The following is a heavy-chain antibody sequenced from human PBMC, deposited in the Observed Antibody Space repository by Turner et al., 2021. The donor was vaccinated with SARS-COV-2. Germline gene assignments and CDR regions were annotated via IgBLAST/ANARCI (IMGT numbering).Heavy chain of an antibody. V-gene: IGHV4-34*01. Sequence: QVQLQQWGAGLLKPSETRSLTCAVYGGSFSGYYWSWIRQPPGKGLEWIGEINHSVSTNYYPSLKNRVSISVDTSKIHFSLKLISVTAADTALYYCARVWVRCSYFDLWGRGTLVTVSS. CDR1: GGSFSGYY. J-gene: IGHJ2*01. D-gene: IGHD3-10*02. CDR3: ARVWVRCSYFDL. CDR2: INHSVST.